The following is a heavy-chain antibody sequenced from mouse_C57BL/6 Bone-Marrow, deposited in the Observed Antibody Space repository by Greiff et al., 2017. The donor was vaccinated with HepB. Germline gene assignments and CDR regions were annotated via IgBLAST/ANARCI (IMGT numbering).Heavy chain of an antibody. Sequence: EVQLQQSGPELVKPGASVKISCKASGYTFTDYYMNWVKQSHGKSLEWIGDINPNNGGTSYNQKFKGKATLTVDKSSSTAYMELRSLTSEDSAVYYCARSWAPRAYWGQGTLVTVSA. CDR1: GYTFTDYY. CDR2: INPNNGGT. J-gene: IGHJ3*01. CDR3: ARSWAPRAY. V-gene: IGHV1-26*01.